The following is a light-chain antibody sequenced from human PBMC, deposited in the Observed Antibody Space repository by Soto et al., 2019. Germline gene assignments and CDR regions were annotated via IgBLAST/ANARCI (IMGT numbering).Light chain of an antibody. V-gene: IGKV1-5*01. Sequence: DIQMTQSPSTLSASVGVRVTITCRTSQSISSWLAWYQQKLGKAPKLLIYDASSLESGVPSRFSGSGSGTEFTLTISSLQPDDFATYYCQQYNSYAWTFGQGTKVEIK. CDR2: DAS. CDR1: QSISSW. J-gene: IGKJ1*01. CDR3: QQYNSYAWT.